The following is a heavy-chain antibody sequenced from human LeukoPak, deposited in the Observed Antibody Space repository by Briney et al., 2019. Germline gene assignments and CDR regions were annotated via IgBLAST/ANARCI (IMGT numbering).Heavy chain of an antibody. J-gene: IGHJ4*02. CDR3: ARRTTVTGFDY. Sequence: ASVKASCKASGYTFTGYYMHWVRQAPGQGLEWMGIINPSGGSTSYAQKFQGRVTMTRDTSTSTVYMELSSLRSEDTAVYYCARRTTVTGFDYWGQGTLVTVSS. CDR1: GYTFTGYY. D-gene: IGHD4-11*01. V-gene: IGHV1-46*03. CDR2: INPSGGST.